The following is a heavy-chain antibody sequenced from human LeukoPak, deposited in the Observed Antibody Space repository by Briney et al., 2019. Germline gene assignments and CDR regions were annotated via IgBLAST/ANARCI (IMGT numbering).Heavy chain of an antibody. J-gene: IGHJ4*02. CDR1: GGSFSDYY. D-gene: IGHD2-2*01. CDR2: IYHSGST. Sequence: SETLSLTCAVYGGSFSDYYWSWIRQPPGKGLEWIGYIYHSGSTYYNPSLKSRVTISVDRSKNQFSLKLSSVTAVDTAVYYCARSKDQLLSFDYWGQGTLVTVSS. V-gene: IGHV4-34*01. CDR3: ARSKDQLLSFDY.